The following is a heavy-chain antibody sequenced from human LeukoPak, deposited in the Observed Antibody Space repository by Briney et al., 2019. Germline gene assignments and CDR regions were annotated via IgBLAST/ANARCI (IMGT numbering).Heavy chain of an antibody. V-gene: IGHV3-48*04. CDR1: GFTFSSYS. Sequence: PGGSLRLSCAASGFTFSSYSMNWVRQAPGKGLEWVSYISSSSSTIYDADSVKGRFTISRDNAKNSLYLQMNSLRVDDTAIYYCAREVQWELPDCWGQGTLVTVSS. CDR2: ISSSSSTI. D-gene: IGHD1-26*01. J-gene: IGHJ4*02. CDR3: AREVQWELPDC.